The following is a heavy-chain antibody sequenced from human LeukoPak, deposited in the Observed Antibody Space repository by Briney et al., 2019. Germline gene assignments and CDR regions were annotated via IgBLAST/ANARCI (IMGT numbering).Heavy chain of an antibody. CDR3: ARDNDSSGIGYFDL. D-gene: IGHD3-22*01. CDR1: GGSFSGYY. V-gene: IGHV4-34*01. J-gene: IGHJ2*01. Sequence: SETLSLTCAVYGGSFSGYYWSWVRQPPGKGLEWIGEINHSGSTNYNPSLKSRVTISVETSKNQFSLKLSSVTAADTAVYYCARDNDSSGIGYFDLWGRGTLVTVSS. CDR2: INHSGST.